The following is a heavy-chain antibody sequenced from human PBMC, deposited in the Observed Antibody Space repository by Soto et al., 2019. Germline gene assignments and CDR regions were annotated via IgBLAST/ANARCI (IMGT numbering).Heavy chain of an antibody. D-gene: IGHD6-13*01. CDR1: GFTFSSYA. CDR2: ISGSGGST. J-gene: IGHJ5*02. Sequence: GGSLRLSCAASGFTFSSYAMSWVRQAPGKGLEWVSAISGSGGSTYYADSVKGRFTISRDNSKNTLYLQMNSLRAEDTAVYYCAKDSYSSRQYNWFDPWGQGTLVTVSS. V-gene: IGHV3-23*01. CDR3: AKDSYSSRQYNWFDP.